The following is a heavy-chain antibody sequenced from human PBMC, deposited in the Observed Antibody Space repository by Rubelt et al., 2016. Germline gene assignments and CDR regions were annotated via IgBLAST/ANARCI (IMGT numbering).Heavy chain of an antibody. Sequence: EVQLLDSGGGLVQPGGSLTLSCAASGFTFSSYAMSWVRQAPGKGLEWVSAIRSSGGSTYYADSVKGRFSISRENSKNNLYLEMNILRAEDTAVYYWAKYFSTSLAADWFDPWGQGSLVTVSS. J-gene: IGHJ5*02. D-gene: IGHD2-2*01. CDR1: GFTFSSYA. CDR3: AKYFSTSLAADWFDP. CDR2: IRSSGGST. V-gene: IGHV3-23*01.